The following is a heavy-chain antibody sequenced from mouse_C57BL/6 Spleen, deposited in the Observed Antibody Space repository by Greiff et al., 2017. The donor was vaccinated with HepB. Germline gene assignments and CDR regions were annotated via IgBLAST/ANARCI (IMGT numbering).Heavy chain of an antibody. D-gene: IGHD2-4*01. V-gene: IGHV3-1*01. CDR1: GYSITSGYD. J-gene: IGHJ3*01. CDR2: ISYSGST. Sequence: EVKLQESGPGMVKPSQSLSLTCTVTGYSITSGYDWHWIRHFPGNKLEWMGYISYSGSTNYNPSLKSRISITHDTSKNHFFLKLNSVTTEDTATYYCARGVYDYDFAYWGQGTLVTVSA. CDR3: ARGVYDYDFAY.